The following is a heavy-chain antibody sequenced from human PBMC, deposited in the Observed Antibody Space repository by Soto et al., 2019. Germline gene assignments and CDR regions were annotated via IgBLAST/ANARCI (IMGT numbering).Heavy chain of an antibody. D-gene: IGHD6-6*01. V-gene: IGHV1-46*01. CDR1: GYAFTSYY. J-gene: IGHJ6*02. CDR2: INPSGGST. Sequence: ASVKVPCKASGYAFTSYYMHWVRQAPGQGLEWMGIINPSGGSTSYAQKFQGRVTMTRDTSTSTVYMELSSLRSEDTAVYYCARVEYSSTHYYYYGMDVWGQGTTVTVSS. CDR3: ARVEYSSTHYYYYGMDV.